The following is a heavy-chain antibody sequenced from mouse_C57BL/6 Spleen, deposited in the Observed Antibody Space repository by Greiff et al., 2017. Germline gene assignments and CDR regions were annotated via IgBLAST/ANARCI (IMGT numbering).Heavy chain of an antibody. Sequence: VQLQQSGAELVKPGASVKMSCKASGYTFTSYWITWVKQRPGQGLEWIGDIYPGSGSTNYNEKFKSKATLTVDTSSSTAYMQLRSLTSGDSAVYYCARERDVWGTGTTVTVSS. J-gene: IGHJ1*03. CDR1: GYTFTSYW. CDR3: ARERDV. CDR2: IYPGSGST. V-gene: IGHV1-55*01.